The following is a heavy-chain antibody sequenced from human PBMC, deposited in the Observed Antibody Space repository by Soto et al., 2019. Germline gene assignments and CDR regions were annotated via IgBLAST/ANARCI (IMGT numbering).Heavy chain of an antibody. D-gene: IGHD3-16*01. CDR3: ARVPRGSRYFYCLDV. CDR1: GDTFTGDE. J-gene: IGHJ6*03. V-gene: IGHV1-8*01. CDR2: MNLNGGNT. Sequence: QVQLVQSGAEVKKPGASVKVSCKASGDTFTGDEITWVRQATGQGLEWMGWMNLNGGNTGYAQTFQGRVSMTGNPSISTAYMELSSLRSEDTAVYYCARVPRGSRYFYCLDVWGKGTTVIVSS.